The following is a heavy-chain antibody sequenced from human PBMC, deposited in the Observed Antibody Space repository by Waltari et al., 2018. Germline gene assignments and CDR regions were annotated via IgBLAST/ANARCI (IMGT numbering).Heavy chain of an antibody. J-gene: IGHJ6*02. CDR1: GFTFSSYS. V-gene: IGHV3-48*01. CDR3: ARDSDHDFWSGYYRALAMDV. Sequence: EVQLVESGGGLVQPGGSLRLSCAASGFTFSSYSMNWVRQAQGKGLEWVSYISSSSSTIYYADSVKGRFTISRDNAKNSLYLQMNSLRAEDTAVYYCARDSDHDFWSGYYRALAMDVWGQGTTVTVSS. CDR2: ISSSSSTI. D-gene: IGHD3-3*01.